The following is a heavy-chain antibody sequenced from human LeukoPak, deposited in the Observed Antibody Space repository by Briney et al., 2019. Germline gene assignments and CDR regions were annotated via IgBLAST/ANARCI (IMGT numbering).Heavy chain of an antibody. J-gene: IGHJ4*02. Sequence: PSETLSLTCTVSGASIRNRYYYWGWICQPSGTGLEWIGSINYSGSTYYNPSLKSRFTISVDTSKNQFSLKLSSVTAADTAVYYCARNDYGDYKFDYWGQGSLVTVSS. CDR3: ARNDYGDYKFDY. CDR1: GASIRNRYYY. V-gene: IGHV4-39*07. D-gene: IGHD4-17*01. CDR2: INYSGST.